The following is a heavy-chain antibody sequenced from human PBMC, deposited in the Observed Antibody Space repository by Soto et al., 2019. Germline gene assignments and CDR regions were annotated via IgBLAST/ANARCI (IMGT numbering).Heavy chain of an antibody. J-gene: IGHJ4*02. Sequence: ASVKVSCKASGYAFSNYGFSWVRQAPGQGLEWMGWISGYNGNTNYAERLQGRVTMTTDTSTSTAYMELKSLRYDDTAVYYCAREGQLGYWGQGTPVTVSS. CDR2: ISGYNGNT. CDR3: AREGQLGY. V-gene: IGHV1-18*01. D-gene: IGHD6-6*01. CDR1: GYAFSNYG.